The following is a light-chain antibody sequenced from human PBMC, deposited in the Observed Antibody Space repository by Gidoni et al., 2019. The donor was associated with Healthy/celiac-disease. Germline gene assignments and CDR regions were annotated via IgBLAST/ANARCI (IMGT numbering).Light chain of an antibody. CDR1: QGISSA. Sequence: ASQLTQTPSSLSASVGDRVTITCRASQGISSALAWYQQKPGKAPKLLIYDASSLESGVPSRFSGSRSGTDFTLTISSLQPEDFAAYYCQQFNNYPLTFGGGTKVEIK. CDR3: QQFNNYPLT. V-gene: IGKV1D-13*01. J-gene: IGKJ4*01. CDR2: DAS.